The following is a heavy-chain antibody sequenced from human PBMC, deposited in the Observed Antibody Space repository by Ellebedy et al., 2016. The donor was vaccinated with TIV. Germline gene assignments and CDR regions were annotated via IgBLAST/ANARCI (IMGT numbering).Heavy chain of an antibody. CDR1: GFTVSSNY. CDR3: AKGRGGGSDSSAPRYYFDY. V-gene: IGHV3-23*01. CDR2: ISNTGSRT. D-gene: IGHD3-22*01. J-gene: IGHJ4*02. Sequence: GESLKISCAASGFTVSSNYMNWVRQAPGKGLEWVSTISNTGSRTYYADSVEGRFIISRDNSKKTLYLQMNSLRAEDTAVYYCAKGRGGGSDSSAPRYYFDYWGLGTLVTVSS.